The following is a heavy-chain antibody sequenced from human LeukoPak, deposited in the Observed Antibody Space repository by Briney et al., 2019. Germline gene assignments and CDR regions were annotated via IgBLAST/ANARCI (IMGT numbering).Heavy chain of an antibody. Sequence: ASVKVSCKASGYTFTGYYMHWVRQAPGQGLEWMGWINPNSGGTNYAQKFQGRVTMTRDTSISTAYMELSRLRSDDTAVYYCARVKVVAAIRPFDYWGQGTLVTVSS. CDR3: ARVKVVAAIRPFDY. J-gene: IGHJ4*02. CDR2: INPNSGGT. V-gene: IGHV1-2*02. CDR1: GYTFTGYY. D-gene: IGHD2-15*01.